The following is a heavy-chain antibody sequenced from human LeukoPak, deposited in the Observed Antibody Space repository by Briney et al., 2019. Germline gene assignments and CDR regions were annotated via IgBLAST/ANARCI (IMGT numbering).Heavy chain of an antibody. CDR3: AKSVLYDSSGYYGSWGY. D-gene: IGHD3-22*01. Sequence: GGSQRLSCAASGFTFGSYGMHWVRQAPGKGLEWVAVISYDGSNKYYADSVKGRFTISRDNSKNTLYLQMNSLRAEDTAVYYCAKSVLYDSSGYYGSWGYWGQGTLVTVSS. J-gene: IGHJ4*02. CDR1: GFTFGSYG. V-gene: IGHV3-30*18. CDR2: ISYDGSNK.